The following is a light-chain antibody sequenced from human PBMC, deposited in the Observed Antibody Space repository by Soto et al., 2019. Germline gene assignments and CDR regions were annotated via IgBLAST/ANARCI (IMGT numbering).Light chain of an antibody. CDR3: QQRSNWPRT. CDR2: DAS. V-gene: IGKV3-11*01. J-gene: IGKJ2*01. CDR1: QSVSSS. Sequence: EIVLTQSPATLSLSPGERATLSCRASQSVSSSLAWYQQKPGQAPRLLIYDASNRATGIPARFSGSGSGTDFTLPISSLEPEDVAVYYCQQRSNWPRTFGQGTKLEIK.